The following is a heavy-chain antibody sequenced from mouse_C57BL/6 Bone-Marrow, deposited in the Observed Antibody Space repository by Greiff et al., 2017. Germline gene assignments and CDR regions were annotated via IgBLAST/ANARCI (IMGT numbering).Heavy chain of an antibody. CDR3: ARHRGLRRTY. J-gene: IGHJ3*01. Sequence: EVQGVESGGDLVKPGGSLKLSCAASGFTFSSYGMSWVRQTPDKRLEWVATISSGGSYTYYPDSVKGRFTISRDNAKNTLYLQMSSLKSEDTAMYCCARHRGLRRTYWGQGTLVTVSA. V-gene: IGHV5-6*01. CDR2: ISSGGSYT. CDR1: GFTFSSYG. D-gene: IGHD2-2*01.